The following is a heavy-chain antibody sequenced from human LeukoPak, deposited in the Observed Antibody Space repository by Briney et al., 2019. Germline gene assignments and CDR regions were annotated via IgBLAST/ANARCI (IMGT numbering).Heavy chain of an antibody. CDR2: INHSGST. D-gene: IGHD6-13*01. CDR1: GGSFSGYY. CDR3: ARSSSWYRTGTFDY. J-gene: IGHJ4*02. V-gene: IGHV4-34*01. Sequence: SETLSLTCAVYGGSFSGYYWSWIRQPPGKGLEWIGEINHSGSTYCNPSLKSRVTISVDTSMKQFSLKLSSVTAADTAVYYCARSSSWYRTGTFDYWGQGTLVTVSS.